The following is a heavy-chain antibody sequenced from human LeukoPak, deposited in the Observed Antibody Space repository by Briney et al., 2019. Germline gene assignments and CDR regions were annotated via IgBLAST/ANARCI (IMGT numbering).Heavy chain of an antibody. D-gene: IGHD3-16*02. J-gene: IGHJ4*02. Sequence: GGSLRLSCAASEFTFSSYWMHWVRQAPGKGLVWVSRINSDGSSTNYADSVKGQFTISRDNAKNTLSLQMNSLRAEDTAVYYCARELNDYVWGSYRRTFDYWGQGTLVTVSS. V-gene: IGHV3-74*01. CDR2: INSDGSST. CDR1: EFTFSSYW. CDR3: ARELNDYVWGSYRRTFDY.